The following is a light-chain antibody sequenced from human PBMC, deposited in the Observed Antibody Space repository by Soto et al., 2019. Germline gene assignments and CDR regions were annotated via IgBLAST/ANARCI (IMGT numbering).Light chain of an antibody. Sequence: DIQMTQSPSSVSASVGDTVTITCRASQDIGSWLAWFQQKPGRAPKLLIYAASSLQSGVPSRFSGSGSGTEFTLTISSLQPDDFATYYCQHYNSYSEAFGQGTKVDIK. CDR3: QHYNSYSEA. V-gene: IGKV1D-16*01. CDR1: QDIGSW. J-gene: IGKJ1*01. CDR2: AAS.